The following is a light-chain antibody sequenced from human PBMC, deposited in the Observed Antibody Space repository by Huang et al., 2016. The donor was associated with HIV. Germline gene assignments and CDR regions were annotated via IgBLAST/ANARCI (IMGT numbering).Light chain of an antibody. J-gene: IGKJ2*01. CDR2: AAS. CDR3: QQLRT. CDR1: QIIGNTY. Sequence: EVVLTQSPGTLSLSPGERATLSCRASQIIGNTYLAWYQQKPGQAPRLLIYAASTRASDIPDRFSGRGSGTDFPLTISRLEPEDFAIYYCQQLRTFGQGTKLAIK. V-gene: IGKV3-20*01.